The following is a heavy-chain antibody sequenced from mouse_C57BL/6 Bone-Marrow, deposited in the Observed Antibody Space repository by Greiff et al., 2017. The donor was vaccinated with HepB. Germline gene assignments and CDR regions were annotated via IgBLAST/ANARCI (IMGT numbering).Heavy chain of an antibody. V-gene: IGHV2-6*01. J-gene: IGHJ2*01. CDR1: GFSFTSYG. D-gene: IGHD1-1*01. Sequence: QVTLKESGPGLVAPSQSLSITCTVSGFSFTSYGVDWVRQSPGKGLEWLGVIWGVGSTNYNSALKSRLSISKDNSKSQVCLKMNSLQTDDTAMYYCASLYGSSLFDYWGQGTTLTVSS. CDR2: IWGVGST. CDR3: ASLYGSSLFDY.